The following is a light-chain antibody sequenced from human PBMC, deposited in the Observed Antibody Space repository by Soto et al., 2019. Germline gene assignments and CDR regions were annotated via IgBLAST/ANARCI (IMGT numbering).Light chain of an antibody. J-gene: IGKJ2*01. Sequence: DIQMTQSPSTLSASVGDRVTITCRASQSISSWWAWYQQKPGEAPKILIYKASSLESGVPSRFSGSGSGTEFTLTISSLQPDDFATYYCQQYDYYPYTFGQGTKLEI. CDR2: KAS. CDR3: QQYDYYPYT. V-gene: IGKV1-5*03. CDR1: QSISSW.